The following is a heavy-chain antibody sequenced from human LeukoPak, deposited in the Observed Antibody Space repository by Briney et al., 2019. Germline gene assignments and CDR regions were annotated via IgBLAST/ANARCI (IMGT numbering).Heavy chain of an antibody. Sequence: GGSLRLSCAASVFTFSSYSMNWVRQASGKGLEWISYISSSSSTVYYADSVKGRFTISRDNAKNSLYLQMNSLRAEDTAVYYCARDYSEQLGYYYYYMDVWGKGTTVTVSS. CDR1: VFTFSSYS. J-gene: IGHJ6*03. CDR2: ISSSSSTV. V-gene: IGHV3-48*01. CDR3: ARDYSEQLGYYYYYMDV. D-gene: IGHD1-26*01.